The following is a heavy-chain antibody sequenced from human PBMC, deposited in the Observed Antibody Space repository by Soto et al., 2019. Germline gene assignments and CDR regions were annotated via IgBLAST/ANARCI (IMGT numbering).Heavy chain of an antibody. CDR2: IDWDDDK. D-gene: IGHD2-15*01. CDR3: ARMREGYCSGGSCYGYYFDY. CDR1: GFSLSTSGMC. V-gene: IGHV2-70*01. Sequence: VSGPTLVNPTQTLTLTCTFSGFSLSTSGMCVSWIRQPPGKALEWLALIDWDDDKYYSTSLKTRLTISKDTPKNQVVLTMTNMDPVDTATYYCARMREGYCSGGSCYGYYFDYWGQGTLVTVSS. J-gene: IGHJ4*02.